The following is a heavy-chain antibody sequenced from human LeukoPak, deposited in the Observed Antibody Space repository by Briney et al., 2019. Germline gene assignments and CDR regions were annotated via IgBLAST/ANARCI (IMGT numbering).Heavy chain of an antibody. J-gene: IGHJ4*02. CDR3: ARLRGGRVYYFDY. V-gene: IGHV4-39*01. Sequence: SETLSLTCTVSGGSISSSNYYWGWIRQPPGQGLKWNGSISYSGSTYYNPSLKSRVTTSVDTSKNQFTLKLSSVTAADTAVYYCARLRGGRVYYFDYWGQGTLVTVSS. CDR1: GGSISSSNYY. D-gene: IGHD3-10*01. CDR2: ISYSGST.